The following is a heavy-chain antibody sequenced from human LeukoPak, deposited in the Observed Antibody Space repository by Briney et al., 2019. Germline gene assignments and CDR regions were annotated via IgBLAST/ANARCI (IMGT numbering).Heavy chain of an antibody. J-gene: IGHJ4*02. CDR2: ISSISSYI. Sequence: GGSVRLSCAASGFTFSSYSMNWVRQAPGKGLEWVSSISSISSYIYYADSVKGRFTISRDNAKSSLYLQMNSLRAEDTAVYYCARTYGEIDYWGQGTLVTVSS. V-gene: IGHV3-21*01. D-gene: IGHD4-17*01. CDR1: GFTFSSYS. CDR3: ARTYGEIDY.